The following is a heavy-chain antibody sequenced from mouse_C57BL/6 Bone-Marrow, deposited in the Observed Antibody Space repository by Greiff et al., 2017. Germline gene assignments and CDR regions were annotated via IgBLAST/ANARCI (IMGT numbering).Heavy chain of an antibody. V-gene: IGHV3-6*01. Sequence: DVQLVESGPGLVKPSQSLSLTCSVTGYSITSGYSWNWIRQFPGTKLEWMGYISYDGSNNYNPSLKNRISITRDTSKNQFFLKLTSVTTEDTATDYCARVDYGGQGTSVTGSS. J-gene: IGHJ4*01. CDR3: ARVDY. CDR2: ISYDGSN. CDR1: GYSITSGYS.